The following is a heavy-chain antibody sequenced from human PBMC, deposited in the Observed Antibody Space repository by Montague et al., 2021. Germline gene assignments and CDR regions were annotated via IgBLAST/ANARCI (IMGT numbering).Heavy chain of an antibody. CDR3: TRDVNWDLFDY. V-gene: IGHV3-74*01. D-gene: IGHD7-27*01. Sequence: SLRLSCAASGFTFSSYVMHRVRQAPGKGLVWVSRISHDGTVTTYADSVKGRFTISRDNAKNTLFLQMNSLRAEDTAVYYCTRDVNWDLFDYWGQGALVTVSS. CDR1: GFTFSSYV. J-gene: IGHJ4*02. CDR2: ISHDGTVT.